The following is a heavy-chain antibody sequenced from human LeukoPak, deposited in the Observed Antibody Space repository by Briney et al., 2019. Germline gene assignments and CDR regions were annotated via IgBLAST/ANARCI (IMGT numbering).Heavy chain of an antibody. J-gene: IGHJ3*02. D-gene: IGHD2-2*01. CDR3: ARAKPYCSSTSCYEYHDAFDI. CDR1: GYTFTSYG. Sequence: SVKVSCKASGYTFTSYGISWVRQAPGQGLEWMGRIIPILGIANYAQKFQGRVTITADKSTSTAYMELSSLRSEDTAVYYCARAKPYCSSTSCYEYHDAFDIWGQGTMVTVSS. V-gene: IGHV1-69*04. CDR2: IIPILGIA.